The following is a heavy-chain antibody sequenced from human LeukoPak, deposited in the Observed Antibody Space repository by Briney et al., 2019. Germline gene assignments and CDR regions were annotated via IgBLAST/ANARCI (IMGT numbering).Heavy chain of an antibody. V-gene: IGHV3-23*01. CDR3: ARGVLLDDY. CDR2: ISGSGGST. CDR1: GFSFSSYA. J-gene: IGHJ4*02. D-gene: IGHD3-10*01. Sequence: GGSLRLSCAASGFSFSSYAMSWVRQAPGKGLEWVSAISGSGGSTYYADSVKGRFTISRDNAKNSLYLQMNSLRDEDTAVYYCARGVLLDDYWGQGTLVTVSS.